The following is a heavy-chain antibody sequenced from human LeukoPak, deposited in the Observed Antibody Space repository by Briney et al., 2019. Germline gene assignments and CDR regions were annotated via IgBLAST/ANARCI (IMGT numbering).Heavy chain of an antibody. J-gene: IGHJ4*02. CDR2: IYYSGST. Sequence: SETLSLTCTVSGGSISSSSYYWGWIRQPPGKGLEWIGSIYYSGSTYYNPSLKSRVTISVDTSKNQFSLKLSSVTAADTAVYYCARGRMTTVVPFDYWGQGTLVTVSS. CDR3: ARGRMTTVVPFDY. CDR1: GGSISSSSYY. V-gene: IGHV4-39*07. D-gene: IGHD4-23*01.